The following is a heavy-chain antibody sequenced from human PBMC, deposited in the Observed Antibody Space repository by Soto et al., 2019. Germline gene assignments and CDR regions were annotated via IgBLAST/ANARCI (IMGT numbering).Heavy chain of an antibody. Sequence: QVQLQELDPGLVKSSETLSLPCTVSGGFICSYYCRWLRQPPWKGLEWIGYIYYSGSTNYNLSLTSRVTLAVNTSKNQFTPKLTSVSDAYTSVYYCARGRTDSVYDTTCFDLWGQGTLVTFSS. CDR2: IYYSGST. J-gene: IGHJ5*02. CDR1: GGFICSYY. CDR3: ARGRTDSVYDTTCFDL. D-gene: IGHD5-12*01. V-gene: IGHV4-59*01.